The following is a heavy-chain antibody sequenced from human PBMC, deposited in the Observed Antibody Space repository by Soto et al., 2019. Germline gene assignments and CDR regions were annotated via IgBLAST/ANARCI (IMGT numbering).Heavy chain of an antibody. D-gene: IGHD2-2*01. J-gene: IGHJ6*03. Sequence: QVQLVESGGGVVQPGRSLRLSCAASGFTFSSYGMHWVRQAPGKGLAWVAVIWYDGSNKYYADSVKGRFTISRDNSKNTMYLQMNSLRAEDTAVYYCARDGQYQLPERPHYYYYYMDVWGKGTTVTVSS. CDR1: GFTFSSYG. V-gene: IGHV3-33*01. CDR2: IWYDGSNK. CDR3: ARDGQYQLPERPHYYYYYMDV.